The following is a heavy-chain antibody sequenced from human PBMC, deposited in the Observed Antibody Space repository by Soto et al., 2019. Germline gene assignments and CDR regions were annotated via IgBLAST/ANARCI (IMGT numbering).Heavy chain of an antibody. CDR1: GITFSSYA. CDR3: ARELWYFDL. Sequence: QVQLVESGGGVVQPGRSLRLSCAASGITFSSYAIHWVRQAPGKGLEWVAVISYDGSNKYYADSEKGRFTISRDNSKNTLYLQMNSLRAEHAAVYYCARELWYFDLWGGGTLVTVSS. CDR2: ISYDGSNK. J-gene: IGHJ2*01. V-gene: IGHV3-30-3*01.